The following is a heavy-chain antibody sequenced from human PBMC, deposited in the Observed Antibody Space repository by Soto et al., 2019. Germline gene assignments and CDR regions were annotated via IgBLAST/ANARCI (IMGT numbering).Heavy chain of an antibody. D-gene: IGHD3-3*02. CDR2: IGTAGDP. J-gene: IGHJ6*02. CDR3: ARGTDTTSFSSMDV. V-gene: IGHV3-13*05. Sequence: DSGGALVQPGGSLRLSCAASGFTFSSYDMHWVRQVTGKGLEWVSAIGTAGDPHYPGSVKGRFIISRENAKKSLYLQMNRLRAGDTAVYYCARGTDTTSFSSMDVWGQGTTVTVSS. CDR1: GFTFSSYD.